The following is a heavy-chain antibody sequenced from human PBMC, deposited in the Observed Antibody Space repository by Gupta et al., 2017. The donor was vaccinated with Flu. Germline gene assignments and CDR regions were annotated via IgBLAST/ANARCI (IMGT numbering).Heavy chain of an antibody. CDR1: GYTFSGNY. CDR2: IDPSSGGT. V-gene: IGHV1-2*06. D-gene: IGHD1-26*01. CDR3: AKENLLGGTLN. J-gene: IGHJ4*02. Sequence: QVQLVQSGAEVKKPGASVKVSCKASGYTFSGNYMHWVRQAPAQGLEWMGRIDPSSGGTIYAQKFQGRVTMTTDTSTSTAYMELSRLTSDDTALYYCAKENLLGGTLNWGQGTLVTVSS.